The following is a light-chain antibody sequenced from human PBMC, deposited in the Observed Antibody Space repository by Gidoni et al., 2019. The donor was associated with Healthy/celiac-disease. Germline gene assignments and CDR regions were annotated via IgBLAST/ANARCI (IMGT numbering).Light chain of an antibody. Sequence: DIQMTQSPSSLSASVGARVTITCRASHSISSYLNWYQQKPGKAPKLLIYAASSLQSGVPSRFSGSGSGTDFTLTISSRQPEDFATYYCQQCYSTPTSFGQGTKLEIK. V-gene: IGKV1-39*01. J-gene: IGKJ2*03. CDR3: QQCYSTPTS. CDR1: HSISSY. CDR2: AAS.